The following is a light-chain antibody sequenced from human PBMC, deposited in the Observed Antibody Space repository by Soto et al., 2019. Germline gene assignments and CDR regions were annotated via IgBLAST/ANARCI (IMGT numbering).Light chain of an antibody. CDR3: QQSYSSPLS. J-gene: IGKJ4*01. V-gene: IGKV1-39*01. CDR2: AAS. Sequence: DIQMTQSPSSLSASVGDRVTITCRASQSISSYLNWYQQKPGKAPKLLIYAASSLQSGVPSRFSGSGSGTEFTLTISSLQPEDFATYYCQQSYSSPLSFCGGTKVDIK. CDR1: QSISSY.